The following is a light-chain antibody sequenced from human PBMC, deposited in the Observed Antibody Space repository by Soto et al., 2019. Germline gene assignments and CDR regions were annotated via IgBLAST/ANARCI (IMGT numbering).Light chain of an antibody. V-gene: IGKV3-20*01. CDR1: QSVSSSF. CDR3: QQYGASPPT. CDR2: GAS. Sequence: IMLSQSAGTLALPPGGRSTLSCSTSQSVSSSFLAWYQQRPGQAPRLLIYGASTRATGIPDRFSGSGSGTDFTLTISRLETEDFALYYCQQYGASPPTFGRGTKVDI. J-gene: IGKJ4*01.